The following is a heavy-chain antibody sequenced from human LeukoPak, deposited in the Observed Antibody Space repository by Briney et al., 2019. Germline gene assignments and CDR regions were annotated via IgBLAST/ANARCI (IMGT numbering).Heavy chain of an antibody. CDR1: GYTFTNYS. CDR2: ISAYNSNT. Sequence: ASVKVSCRASGYTFTNYSIAWVRQAPGQGLEWVGWISAYNSNTKYAQKLQGRVTMTTDTSTSTAYMELRSLRFDDTAIYYCARDGYFDSWGQGTLVTVSS. CDR3: ARDGYFDS. V-gene: IGHV1-18*01. J-gene: IGHJ4*02.